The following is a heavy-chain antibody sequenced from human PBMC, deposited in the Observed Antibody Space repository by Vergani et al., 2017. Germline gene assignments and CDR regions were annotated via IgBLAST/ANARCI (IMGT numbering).Heavy chain of an antibody. CDR1: GYTFTSYG. J-gene: IGHJ4*02. CDR2: INPNSGGT. CDR3: ARGSPGGPAAILYDY. D-gene: IGHD2-2*01. Sequence: QVQLVQSGAEVKKPGASVKVSCKASGYTFTSYGISWVRQAPGQGLEWMGWINPNSGGTNYAQKFQGRVTMTRDTSISTAYMELSRLRSDDTAVYYCARGSPGGPAAILYDYWGQGTLVTVSS. V-gene: IGHV1-2*02.